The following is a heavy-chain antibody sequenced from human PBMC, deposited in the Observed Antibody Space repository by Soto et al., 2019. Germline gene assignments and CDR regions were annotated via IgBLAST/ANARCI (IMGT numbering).Heavy chain of an antibody. CDR3: AREPAKYSSSYYFDP. Sequence: SETLSLPCTVSGGSINNYFWSWIRQTAGKGLEWIGRIYTSGSSNYNPSLKSRVTMAVDTSNNQFSLKLSSVTAADTAVYYCAREPAKYSSSYYFDPGGQGTLVTVSS. V-gene: IGHV4-4*07. J-gene: IGHJ5*02. CDR2: IYTSGSS. CDR1: GGSINNYF. D-gene: IGHD1-26*01.